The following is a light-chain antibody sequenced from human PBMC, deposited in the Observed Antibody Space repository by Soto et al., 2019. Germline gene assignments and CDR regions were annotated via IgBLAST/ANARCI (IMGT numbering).Light chain of an antibody. J-gene: IGLJ3*02. Sequence: QSVLTQPPSVSGAPGQRVTISCTGSSSNIGAGCGVHWYQQLPGTAPKLLIYDNSNRPSGVPDRFSGSKSGTSASLAITGLQAEDEADYYCQSYDSSLSNSGVFGGGTKVTVL. CDR1: SSNIGAGCG. CDR2: DNS. CDR3: QSYDSSLSNSGV. V-gene: IGLV1-40*01.